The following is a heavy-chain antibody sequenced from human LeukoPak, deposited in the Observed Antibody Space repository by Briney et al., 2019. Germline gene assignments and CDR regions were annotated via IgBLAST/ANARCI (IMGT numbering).Heavy chain of an antibody. J-gene: IGHJ6*04. Sequence: GGSLRLSCAAAGFTFSSYGLHWVRQAPGKGREWVAGISYDGSNKYYADSVKGRFTISRDNSKNTVYLQMNSLRAEDTAVYYCARDWATLGMAVWGKGTTVTVSS. V-gene: IGHV3-30*01. CDR1: GFTFSSYG. D-gene: IGHD3-16*01. CDR3: ARDWATLGMAV. CDR2: ISYDGSNK.